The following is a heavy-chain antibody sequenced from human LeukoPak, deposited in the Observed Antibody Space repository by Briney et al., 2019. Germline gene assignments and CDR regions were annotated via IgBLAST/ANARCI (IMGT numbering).Heavy chain of an antibody. J-gene: IGHJ4*02. V-gene: IGHV1-2*02. CDR3: AREVATIFSDLDY. D-gene: IGHD5-24*01. CDR2: INPNSGGT. Sequence: GASVKVSCKASGYTFTGYYMHWVRQAPGQGLEWMGWINPNSGGTNYAQKFQGRVTMTRDTSIGTAYMELSRLRSDDTAVYYCAREVATIFSDLDYWGQGTLVTVSS. CDR1: GYTFTGYY.